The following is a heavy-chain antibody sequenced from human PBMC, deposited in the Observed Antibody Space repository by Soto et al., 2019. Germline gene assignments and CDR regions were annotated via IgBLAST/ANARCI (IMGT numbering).Heavy chain of an antibody. CDR2: IKSKTDGGTT. D-gene: IGHD5-12*01. Sequence: GGSLRLSCAASGFTFSNAWMNWVRQAPGKGLEWVGRIKSKTDGGTTDYAAPVKGRFTISRDDSKNTLYLQMNSLKTEDTAVYYCTTSSGYDPHAYYFDYWGQGTLVTVSS. CDR3: TTSSGYDPHAYYFDY. J-gene: IGHJ4*02. V-gene: IGHV3-15*07. CDR1: GFTFSNAW.